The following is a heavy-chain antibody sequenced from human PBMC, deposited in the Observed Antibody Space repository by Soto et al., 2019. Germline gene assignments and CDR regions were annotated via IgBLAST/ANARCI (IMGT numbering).Heavy chain of an antibody. V-gene: IGHV1-18*01. CDR2: LSAYNGKT. J-gene: IGHJ4*02. D-gene: IGHD2-21*02. CDR1: GYSFTSYV. Sequence: QVQLVQSGAEVKKPGASVKVSCKASGYSFTSYVISWARQAPGQGLEWMGWLSAYNGKTNYAQKLQGRVTMTTDASMSTAYMALRRLRSDYPAVYYCARDHHGDYSSDYWGQGTLVTVSS. CDR3: ARDHHGDYSSDY.